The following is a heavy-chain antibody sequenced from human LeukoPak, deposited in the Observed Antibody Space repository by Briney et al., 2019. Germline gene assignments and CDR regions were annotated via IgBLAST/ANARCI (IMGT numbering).Heavy chain of an antibody. V-gene: IGHV3-21*01. Sequence: GGSLRLSCAASGFSFSSYSMNWVRQAPGKGLEWVSSISTSSSNIYYADSVKGRFTISRDNAKNSLYLQMNRLRAEDTATYYCAREPPNYYDSSGYYDHWGQGTVVTVSS. CDR1: GFSFSSYS. CDR3: AREPPNYYDSSGYYDH. D-gene: IGHD3-22*01. J-gene: IGHJ4*02. CDR2: ISTSSSNI.